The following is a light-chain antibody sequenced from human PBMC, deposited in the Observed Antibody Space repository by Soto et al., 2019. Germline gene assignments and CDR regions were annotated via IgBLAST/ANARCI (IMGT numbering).Light chain of an antibody. Sequence: DIQMTQSPSSLSASVGDRVTITCRASQSISNYLNWYLQKPGKAPKLLIYAASSLQSGVPSRFSGSGSGTHFTLTIGSLQPEDFATYYCQQTYSTPRTFGQGTEVEI. J-gene: IGKJ1*01. CDR1: QSISNY. V-gene: IGKV1-39*01. CDR3: QQTYSTPRT. CDR2: AAS.